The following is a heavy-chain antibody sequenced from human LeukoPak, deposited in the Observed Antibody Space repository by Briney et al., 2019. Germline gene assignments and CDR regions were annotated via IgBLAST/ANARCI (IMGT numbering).Heavy chain of an antibody. V-gene: IGHV1-69*06. CDR2: IIPIFGTA. D-gene: IGHD6-13*01. J-gene: IGHJ1*01. CDR1: GGTFSSYA. CDR3: AGEGPKLRYSSSWYHEYFQH. Sequence: GASVKVSCKASGGTFSSYAISWVRQAPGQGLEWMGGIIPIFGTANYAQKFQGRVTITADKSTSTAYMELSSLRSEDTAVYYCAGEGPKLRYSSSWYHEYFQHWGQGTLVTVSS.